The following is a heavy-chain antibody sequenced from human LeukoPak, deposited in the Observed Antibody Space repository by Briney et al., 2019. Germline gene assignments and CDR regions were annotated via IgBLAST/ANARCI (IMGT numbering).Heavy chain of an antibody. Sequence: GGSLRLSCAASGFSFSSHGMSWVRHAPGKGLEWVSGILGGAGSTYYADSVKGRFTISRDNSKNTLYLQMNSLRAEDTAVYYCAHGSMYQLDYWGQGPLVSVP. CDR2: ILGGAGST. CDR3: AHGSMYQLDY. V-gene: IGHV3-23*01. J-gene: IGHJ4*02. CDR1: GFSFSSHG. D-gene: IGHD2-2*01.